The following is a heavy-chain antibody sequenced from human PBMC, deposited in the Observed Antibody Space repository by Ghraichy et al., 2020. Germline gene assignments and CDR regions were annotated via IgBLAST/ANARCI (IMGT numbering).Heavy chain of an antibody. D-gene: IGHD3-10*01. CDR3: ARRVRGVITRVYYFDY. Sequence: SETLSLTCAVYGGSFSGYYWSWIRQPPGKGLEWIGEINHSGSTNYNPSLKSRVTISVDTSKNQFSLKLSSVTAADTAVYYCARRVRGVITRVYYFDYWGQGTLVTVSS. V-gene: IGHV4-34*01. CDR1: GGSFSGYY. CDR2: INHSGST. J-gene: IGHJ4*02.